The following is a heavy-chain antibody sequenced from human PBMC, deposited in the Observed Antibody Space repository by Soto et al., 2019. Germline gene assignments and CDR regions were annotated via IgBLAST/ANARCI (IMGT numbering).Heavy chain of an antibody. CDR2: ISGSGDST. Sequence: EVQLLESGGGLVQPGGSLRLSCVASGFTFSTYAMNWVRQAPGKGLGWVSGISGSGDSTYYADSVKGRFTVSRDNSKNTLYRQMNSLRGEDTAVFSCAKERSRGWSFDYWGQGTLVTVSP. CDR1: GFTFSTYA. J-gene: IGHJ4*02. V-gene: IGHV3-23*01. CDR3: AKERSRGWSFDY. D-gene: IGHD6-19*01.